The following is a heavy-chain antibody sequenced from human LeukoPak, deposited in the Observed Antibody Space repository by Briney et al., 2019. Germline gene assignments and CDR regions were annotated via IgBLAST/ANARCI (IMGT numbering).Heavy chain of an antibody. CDR1: GFTSADYA. V-gene: IGHV3-9*02. D-gene: IGHD5-12*01. CDR3: AKSLRSGVIYFDY. CDR2: VSWSSGII. J-gene: IGHJ4*02. Sequence: GGSLRLSCAASGFTSADYALHWVREAPGWGLSWGSGVSWSSGIIGYADSVKGRFTISRDNAKNSLYLQMNSLSAEDTALYYCAKSLRSGVIYFDYWGQGTLVTVSS.